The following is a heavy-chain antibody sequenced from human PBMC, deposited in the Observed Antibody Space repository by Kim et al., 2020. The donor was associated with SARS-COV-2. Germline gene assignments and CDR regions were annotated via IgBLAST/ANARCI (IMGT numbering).Heavy chain of an antibody. Sequence: NHTPSLKSRVTMSVDTSKNQFSLKLSSVTAADTAVYYCARVRVSRGAFDIWGQGTMVTVSS. D-gene: IGHD3-10*01. V-gene: IGHV4-4*07. J-gene: IGHJ3*02. CDR3: ARVRVSRGAFDI.